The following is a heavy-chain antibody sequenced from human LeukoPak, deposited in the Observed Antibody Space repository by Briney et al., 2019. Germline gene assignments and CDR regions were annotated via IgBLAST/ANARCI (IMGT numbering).Heavy chain of an antibody. Sequence: GRSLRLSCAASGFTFSSYAMHWVRQAPGKGLEWVAVISYDGSNKYYADSVKGRFTISRDNSKNTLYLQMNSLRAEDTALYYCARDYDSSGLFDYWGQGTLVTVSS. CDR2: ISYDGSNK. CDR3: ARDYDSSGLFDY. J-gene: IGHJ4*02. CDR1: GFTFSSYA. D-gene: IGHD3-22*01. V-gene: IGHV3-30*04.